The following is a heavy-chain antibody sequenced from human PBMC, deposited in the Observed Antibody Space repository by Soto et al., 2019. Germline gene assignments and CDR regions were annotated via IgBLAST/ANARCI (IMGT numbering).Heavy chain of an antibody. CDR2: ISAYNGNT. V-gene: IGHV1-18*01. D-gene: IGHD7-27*01. CDR1: GYTFTSYG. CDR3: ARVSGDYYYYGMDV. Sequence: ASVKVSCKASGYTFTSYGISWVRQAPGQGLEWMGWISAYNGNTNYAQKLQGRVTMTTDTSTSTAYMELRSLRSDDTAVYYCARVSGDYYYYGMDVWGQGTTVTVSS. J-gene: IGHJ6*02.